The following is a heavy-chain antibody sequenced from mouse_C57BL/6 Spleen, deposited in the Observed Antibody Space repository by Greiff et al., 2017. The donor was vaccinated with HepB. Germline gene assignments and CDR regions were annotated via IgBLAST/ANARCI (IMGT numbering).Heavy chain of an antibody. V-gene: IGHV3-1*01. CDR1: GYSITSGYD. CDR2: ISYSGST. Sequence: ESGPGMVKPSQSLSLTCTVTGYSITSGYDWHWIRHFPGNKLEWMGYISYSGSTNYNPSLKSRISITHDTSKNHFFLKLNSVTTEDTATYYCARGGSGDRFAYWGQGTLVTVSA. CDR3: ARGGSGDRFAY. D-gene: IGHD3-2*02. J-gene: IGHJ3*01.